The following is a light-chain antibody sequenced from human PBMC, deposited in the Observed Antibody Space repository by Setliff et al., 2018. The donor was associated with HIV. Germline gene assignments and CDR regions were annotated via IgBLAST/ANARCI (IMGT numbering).Light chain of an antibody. CDR3: ASYRSPATYV. Sequence: QSALTQPASVSGSPGQSITISCIGTSSGVGGYDFVSWYQQRPGKAPKLIIFDVSERPSGVSHRFSGSKSGNTASLTISGLQTEDEADYFCASYRSPATYVFGIGTQLTVL. V-gene: IGLV2-14*03. J-gene: IGLJ1*01. CDR1: SSGVGGYDF. CDR2: DVS.